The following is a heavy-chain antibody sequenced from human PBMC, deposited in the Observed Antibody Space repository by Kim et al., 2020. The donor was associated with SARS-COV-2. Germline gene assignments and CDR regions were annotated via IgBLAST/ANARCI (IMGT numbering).Heavy chain of an antibody. CDR3: ACNVGCTPDYYFDY. Sequence: ETLSLTCSVSGVSISTNYHYWGWVRQPPGKGLEWFGSVYNSGTTYYNPSLKSRVTISGDTSKNQFSLNMRSVTAADTAVYYCACNVGCTPDYYFDYWG. D-gene: IGHD1-26*01. V-gene: IGHV4-39*07. CDR2: VYNSGTT. CDR1: GVSISTNYHY. J-gene: IGHJ4*01.